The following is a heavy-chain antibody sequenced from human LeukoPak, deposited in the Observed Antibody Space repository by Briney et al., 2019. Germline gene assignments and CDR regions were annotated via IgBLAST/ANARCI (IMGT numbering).Heavy chain of an antibody. J-gene: IGHJ4*02. Sequence: PSETLSLTCTVSGGSISSYYWSWIRQPPGKGLEWIGEINHSGSTNYNPSLKSRVTISVDTSKNQFSLKLSSVTAADTAVYYCARARGGYCSGGSCYSRRYYFDYWGQGTLVTVSS. CDR1: GGSISSYY. D-gene: IGHD2-15*01. CDR3: ARARGGYCSGGSCYSRRYYFDY. CDR2: INHSGST. V-gene: IGHV4-34*01.